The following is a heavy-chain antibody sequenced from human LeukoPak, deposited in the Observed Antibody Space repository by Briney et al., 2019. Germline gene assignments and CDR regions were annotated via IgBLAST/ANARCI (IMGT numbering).Heavy chain of an antibody. CDR1: GFTFSSYS. CDR2: ISSSSSYI. CDR3: ARDGGDGYSHFDY. J-gene: IGHJ4*02. D-gene: IGHD5-24*01. Sequence: PGGSLRLSCAASGFTFSSYSMNWVRQAPGRGLEWVSSISSSSSYIYYADSVKGRFTISRDNAKNSLYLQMNSLRAEDTAVYYCARDGGDGYSHFDYWGQGTLVTVSS. V-gene: IGHV3-21*01.